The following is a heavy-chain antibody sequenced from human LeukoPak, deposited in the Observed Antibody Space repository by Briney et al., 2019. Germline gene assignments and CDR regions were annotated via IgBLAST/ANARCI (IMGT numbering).Heavy chain of an antibody. J-gene: IGHJ3*02. CDR1: GFTSSSYW. CDR3: ARVRVGSGSSHAADAFDI. V-gene: IGHV3-74*01. CDR2: IYNDGSST. Sequence: GGSLRLSCAASGFTSSSYWMHWVRQAPGKGLVWVSRIYNDGSSTSYADSVKGRFTISRGNAKSTLYLQMNSLRAEDTAVYYCARVRVGSGSSHAADAFDIWGQGTMVTVSS. D-gene: IGHD1-26*01.